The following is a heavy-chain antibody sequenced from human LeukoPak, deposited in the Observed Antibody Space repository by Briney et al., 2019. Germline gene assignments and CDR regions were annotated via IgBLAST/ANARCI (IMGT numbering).Heavy chain of an antibody. CDR3: ARPQSSSGYYWPFDD. CDR2: ISPSSGT. J-gene: IGHJ4*02. CDR1: GFTFSHFW. D-gene: IGHD3-22*01. V-gene: IGHV3-23*01. Sequence: GGSLRLSCAASGFTFSHFWMSWVRQAPGKGLEWVSAISPSSGTFYADSVKGRFTISRDNSKNTLYLQMNSLRAEDTAVYYCARPQSSSGYYWPFDDWGQGTLVTVSS.